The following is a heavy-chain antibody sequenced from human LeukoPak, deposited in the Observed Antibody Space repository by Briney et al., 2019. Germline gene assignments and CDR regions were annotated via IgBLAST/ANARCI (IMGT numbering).Heavy chain of an antibody. CDR3: ARANFLYCSSSTCLFDY. Sequence: ASVKVSCKASGYTFTSYGISWVRQAPGQGFEWMGWINPNDGDTNYAQKFQGRVTMTRDTSISTAHMEVSRLRSDDTAVYYCARANFLYCSSSTCLFDYWGQETLVTVSS. CDR1: GYTFTSYG. V-gene: IGHV1-2*02. D-gene: IGHD2-2*01. CDR2: INPNDGDT. J-gene: IGHJ4*02.